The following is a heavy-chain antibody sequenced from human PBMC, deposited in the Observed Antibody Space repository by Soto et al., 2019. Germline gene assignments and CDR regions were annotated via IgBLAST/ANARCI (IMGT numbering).Heavy chain of an antibody. V-gene: IGHV3-21*06. CDR3: ARESEDLTSNFDY. J-gene: IGHJ4*02. CDR1: GFTFTRSS. Sequence: NPGGSLRLSCASSGFTFTRSSMNWVGQAPGKGLEWFSSISSTTHYIYYADSMRGRFTISRDNAKNAVYLEMNSLRAEDTAVYYGARESEDLTSNFDYWGQGTLVTVSS. CDR2: ISSTTHYI.